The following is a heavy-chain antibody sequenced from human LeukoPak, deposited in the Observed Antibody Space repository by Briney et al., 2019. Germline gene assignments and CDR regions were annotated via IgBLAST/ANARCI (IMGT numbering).Heavy chain of an antibody. V-gene: IGHV4-39*07. J-gene: IGHJ4*02. D-gene: IGHD3-22*01. CDR3: ARDSSGYSHDY. CDR2: IYYSGST. Sequence: SETLSLTCTVSGGSISSSSYYWGWIRQPPGKGLEWIGSIYYSGSTYFNPSLKSRVTISVDTSKNQFSLKLSSVTAADTAVYYCARDSSGYSHDYWGQGTLVTVSS. CDR1: GGSISSSSYY.